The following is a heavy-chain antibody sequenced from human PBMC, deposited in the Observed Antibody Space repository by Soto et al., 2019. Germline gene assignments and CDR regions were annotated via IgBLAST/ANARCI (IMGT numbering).Heavy chain of an antibody. Sequence: QVQLQESGPGLVKPSETLSLTCTVSGGSISSYYWSWIRQPPGKGLEWIGYIFYSGSTNYTPTLKSRVTKSADTSKHQSTLTLSSVTAADTAVYYCARRYSSSLDFWGQGTLVTVSS. CDR2: IFYSGST. CDR3: ARRYSSSLDF. CDR1: GGSISSYY. V-gene: IGHV4-59*08. D-gene: IGHD6-13*01. J-gene: IGHJ4*02.